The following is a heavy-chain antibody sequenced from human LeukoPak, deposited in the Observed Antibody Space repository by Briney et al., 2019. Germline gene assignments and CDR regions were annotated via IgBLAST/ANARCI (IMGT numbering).Heavy chain of an antibody. CDR2: LSSTGGIT. D-gene: IGHD3-10*01. CDR1: GFILSNYA. CDR3: ARAGVSGRFPDY. Sequence: GGSLRLSCVASGFILSNYAMHWVRQAPGKGLEYVSALSSTGGITYYADSVKGRFTISRDTSKNTLYLQMGSLRSEDMAVYYCARAGVSGRFPDYWGQGTLVTVSS. J-gene: IGHJ4*02. V-gene: IGHV3-64*02.